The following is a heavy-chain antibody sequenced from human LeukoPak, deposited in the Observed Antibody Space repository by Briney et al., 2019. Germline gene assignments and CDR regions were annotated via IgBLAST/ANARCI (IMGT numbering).Heavy chain of an antibody. Sequence: GGSLRLSCAASGFTCSSYSMAWVRQAPGKGLEWVSSISSGSTSIYYADSLKGRFTISRDNAENSLYLQMNSLRVEDTAIYYCARVSSMSTPSYNFDYWGQGTVATVSS. CDR1: GFTCSSYS. CDR2: ISSGSTSI. V-gene: IGHV3-21*01. CDR3: ARVSSMSTPSYNFDY. J-gene: IGHJ4*02. D-gene: IGHD2-15*01.